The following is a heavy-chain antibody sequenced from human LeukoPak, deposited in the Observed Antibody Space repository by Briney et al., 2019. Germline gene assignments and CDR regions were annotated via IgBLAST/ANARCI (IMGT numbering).Heavy chain of an antibody. J-gene: IGHJ4*02. CDR2: ISYDGSNK. D-gene: IGHD2-2*01. Sequence: GRSLRLSCAASGFTFSSYAMHWVRQAPGKGLEWVAVISYDGSNKYYADSVKGRFTISRDNSKNTLYLQMNSLRAEDTAVYYCARIPYCSSTSCYPYFDYWGQGTLVTVSS. CDR3: ARIPYCSSTSCYPYFDY. V-gene: IGHV3-30-3*01. CDR1: GFTFSSYA.